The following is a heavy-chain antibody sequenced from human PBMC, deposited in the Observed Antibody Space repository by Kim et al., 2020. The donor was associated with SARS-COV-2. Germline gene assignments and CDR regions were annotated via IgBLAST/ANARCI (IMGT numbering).Heavy chain of an antibody. V-gene: IGHV3-74*01. CDR1: GFTFSNYW. CDR2: TKYDGSTT. CDR3: TRDLDWLLFDY. Sequence: GGSLRLSCAASGFTFSNYWMHWVRQAPGKGLVWVSRTKYDGSTTIYADSVKGRFTISRDNAKNTLYLQMNSLRVEDTAVYYCTRDLDWLLFDYWGQGTLVTVSS. J-gene: IGHJ4*02. D-gene: IGHD3-3*01.